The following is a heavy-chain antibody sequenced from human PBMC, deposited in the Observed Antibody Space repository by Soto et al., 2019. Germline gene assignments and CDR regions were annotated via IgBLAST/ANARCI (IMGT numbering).Heavy chain of an antibody. J-gene: IGHJ3*01. CDR2: IIPISGSI. Sequence: QVQLVQSGAEVKKPGSSVKVSCKASGGTFSTYGITWVRQASGQGLDWMGGIIPISGSIKFAQKLQGRLTIIPDESTSTVYMALRSLTSEDTAVYYCASRERVDAFDVWGQGTMVTVSS. V-gene: IGHV1-69*01. CDR3: ASRERVDAFDV. D-gene: IGHD1-26*01. CDR1: GGTFSTYG.